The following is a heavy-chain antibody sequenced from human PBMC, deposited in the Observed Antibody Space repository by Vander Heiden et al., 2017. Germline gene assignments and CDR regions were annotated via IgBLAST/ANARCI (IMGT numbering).Heavy chain of an antibody. J-gene: IGHJ6*02. CDR3: ARDQRLAAAGTSHYYYYYGMDV. Sequence: QVQLVQSGAEVKKPGSSLKVSCKASRGTFSSYAISSVRQAPGQGLEWMGGIIPIFGTANYAQKFQGRVTITADESTSTAYMELSSLRSEDTAVYYCARDQRLAAAGTSHYYYYYGMDVWGQGTTVTVSS. V-gene: IGHV1-69*01. CDR2: IIPIFGTA. D-gene: IGHD6-13*01. CDR1: RGTFSSYA.